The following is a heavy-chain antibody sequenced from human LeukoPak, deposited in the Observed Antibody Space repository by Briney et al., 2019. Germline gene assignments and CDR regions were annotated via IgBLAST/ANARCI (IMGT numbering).Heavy chain of an antibody. CDR3: ARADSSGTYRNWFDP. Sequence: PSETLSLTCTVSGGSISNYYRSWIRQPPGKGLELIGYNYYSVPTNYNPSLKSRVTISVDTSNNQFSLKMTSVTAADTAVYYCARADSSGTYRNWFDPWGQGTLVTVSS. D-gene: IGHD1-26*01. CDR2: NYYSVPT. V-gene: IGHV4-59*01. CDR1: GGSISNYY. J-gene: IGHJ5*02.